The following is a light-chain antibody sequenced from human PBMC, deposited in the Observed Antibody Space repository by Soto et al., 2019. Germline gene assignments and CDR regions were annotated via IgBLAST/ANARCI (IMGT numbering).Light chain of an antibody. Sequence: QSVLTQPASVSGSPGRSITISCTGTSSDVGGYNYVSWYQQHPGKAPKLMIYDVSNRPSGVSDRFSGSKSGSTASLTISGLQAEDEADYYCSSYTSSNTLAFGGGTKVTV. CDR3: SSYTSSNTLA. CDR1: SSDVGGYNY. CDR2: DVS. V-gene: IGLV2-14*01. J-gene: IGLJ2*01.